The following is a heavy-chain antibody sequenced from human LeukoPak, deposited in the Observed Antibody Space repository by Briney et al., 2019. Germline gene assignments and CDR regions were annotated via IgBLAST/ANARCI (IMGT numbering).Heavy chain of an antibody. CDR3: TKDNTGSYVGCYMDV. V-gene: IGHV3-9*01. J-gene: IGHJ6*03. D-gene: IGHD1-26*01. Sequence: PGGSLRLSCAASGFTFDDYAMHWVRQAPGKVLEWVSGISWNSGSIGYADSVKGRFTISRDNAKNSLYLQMNSLRPDDTALYYCTKDNTGSYVGCYMDVWGKGTTVTISS. CDR2: ISWNSGSI. CDR1: GFTFDDYA.